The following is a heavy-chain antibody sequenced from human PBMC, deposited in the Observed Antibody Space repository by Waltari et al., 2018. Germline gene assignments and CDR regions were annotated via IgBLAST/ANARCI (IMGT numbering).Heavy chain of an antibody. D-gene: IGHD5-12*01. V-gene: IGHV1-2*02. CDR1: GYTFTGYY. J-gene: IGHJ5*02. CDR2: INPNRGGT. CDR3: AREKVATIRMGWFDP. Sequence: QVQLVQSGAEVKKPGASVKVSCKASGYTFTGYYMHWVRQALGRGLEWMGWINPNRGGTNDAQKFQGRVTMTRDTSISTAYMELSRLRSDDTAVYYCAREKVATIRMGWFDPWGQGTLVTVSS.